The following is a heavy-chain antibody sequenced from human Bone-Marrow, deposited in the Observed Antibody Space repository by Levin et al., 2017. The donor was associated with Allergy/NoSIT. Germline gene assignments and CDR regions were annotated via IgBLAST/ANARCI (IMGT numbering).Heavy chain of an antibody. CDR1: GFTVSSNY. V-gene: IGHV3-53*01. D-gene: IGHD1-1*01. J-gene: IGHJ3*02. CDR2: IYSGGST. CDR3: ARDAPTGHDAFDI. Sequence: GGSLRLSCAASGFTVSSNYMSWVRQAPGKGLEWVSLIYSGGSTYYADSVKGRFTISRDNSKNTLYLQMNSLRAEDTAVYYCARDAPTGHDAFDIWGQGTMVTVSS.